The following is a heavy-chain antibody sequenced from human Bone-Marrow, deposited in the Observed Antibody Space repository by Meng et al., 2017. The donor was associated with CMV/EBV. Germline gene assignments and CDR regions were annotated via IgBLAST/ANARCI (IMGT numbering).Heavy chain of an antibody. V-gene: IGHV3-30-3*01. D-gene: IGHD2-2*01. J-gene: IGHJ4*02. Sequence: LSLTCAASGFTFSSYAMHWVRQAPGKGLEWVAVISYDGSNKYYADSVKGRFTISRDNSKNTLYLQMNSLRAEDTAVYYCARDARPKDIVVEGGAHFDYWGQGTLVTVSS. CDR2: ISYDGSNK. CDR1: GFTFSSYA. CDR3: ARDARPKDIVVEGGAHFDY.